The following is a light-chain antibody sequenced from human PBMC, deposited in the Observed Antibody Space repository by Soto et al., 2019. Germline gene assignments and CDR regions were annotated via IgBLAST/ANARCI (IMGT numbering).Light chain of an antibody. V-gene: IGKV1-27*01. J-gene: IGKJ5*01. CDR1: QGISNY. Sequence: DIQMTLSPSSLSASVRDRVTITCRASQGISNYVAWYQQKPGKVPKVLIYGASTLQSGVPSRFSGSGSGTDFTLTISSLQPEDFATYYCQQSYGTPITFCQGTRLEIK. CDR3: QQSYGTPIT. CDR2: GAS.